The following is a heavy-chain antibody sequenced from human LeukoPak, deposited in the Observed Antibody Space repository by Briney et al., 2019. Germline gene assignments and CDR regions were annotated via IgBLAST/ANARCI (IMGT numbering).Heavy chain of an antibody. CDR1: GYTFTSYY. J-gene: IGHJ4*02. CDR2: INPSGGST. CDR3: ARGGDYGDYSGY. V-gene: IGHV1-46*01. Sequence: APVKVSCKASGYTFTSYYMNWVRQGPGQGLEWMGIINPSGGSTSYAQKFQGRVTMTRDTSTSTVYMEMSSLRSEDTAVYYCARGGDYGDYSGYWGQGTLVTVSS. D-gene: IGHD4-17*01.